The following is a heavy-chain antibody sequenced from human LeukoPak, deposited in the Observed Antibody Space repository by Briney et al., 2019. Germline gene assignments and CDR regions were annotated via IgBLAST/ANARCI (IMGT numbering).Heavy chain of an antibody. D-gene: IGHD6-13*01. J-gene: IGHJ4*02. V-gene: IGHV1-18*01. CDR2: ISANTGKT. Sequence: GAAVTVSCKASGYTFAPYGLCWVRQAPGPGLEWMGWISANTGKTDYARTFQGRVTMTTDTSTSTAYMPLRSLRPDVTPVYYCAKVAGDRMYYWGEGTLLTVSS. CDR1: GYTFAPYG. CDR3: AKVAGDRMYY.